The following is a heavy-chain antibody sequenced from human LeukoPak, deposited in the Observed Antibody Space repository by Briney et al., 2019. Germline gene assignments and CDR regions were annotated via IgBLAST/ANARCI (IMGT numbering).Heavy chain of an antibody. CDR3: ARAGFDSRGSCSY. V-gene: IGHV1-69*05. D-gene: IGHD2-15*01. CDR1: GGTFSSYA. CDR2: IIPIFGTA. Sequence: SVKVSCKASGGTFSSYAISWVRLAPGQGLEWMGGIIPIFGTANYAQKFQGRVTITTDESTSTAYMELSSLRSEDTAVYYCARAGFDSRGSCSYWGQGTLVTVSS. J-gene: IGHJ4*02.